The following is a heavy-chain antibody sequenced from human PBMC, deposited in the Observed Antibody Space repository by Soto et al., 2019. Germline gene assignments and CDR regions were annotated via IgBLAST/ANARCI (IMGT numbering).Heavy chain of an antibody. V-gene: IGHV3-7*01. CDR2: IKQDGSEK. D-gene: IGHD3-10*01. J-gene: IGHJ6*02. CDR1: GFTFSSYW. Sequence: GGSLRLSCAASGFTFSSYWMSWVRQAPGKGLEWVANIKQDGSEKYYVDSVKGRFTISRDNAKNSLYLQMNSLRAEDTAVYYCARFMYYYGSGSYPRNLYYYYGMDVWGQGTTVTVSS. CDR3: ARFMYYYGSGSYPRNLYYYYGMDV.